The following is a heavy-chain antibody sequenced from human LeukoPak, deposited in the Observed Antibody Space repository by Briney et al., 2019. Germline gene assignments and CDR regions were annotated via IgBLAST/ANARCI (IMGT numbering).Heavy chain of an antibody. CDR2: ISYDGSNK. J-gene: IGHJ3*02. Sequence: GGSLRLSCAASGFTFSSYAIHWVRQAPGKGLEWVAVISYDGSNKFYADSVKGRFTVSRDNSKNVVWLQMNSLRAEDTAVYYCAKHYDFWSGYFADAFDIRGQGTMVTVSS. CDR1: GFTFSSYA. D-gene: IGHD3-3*01. CDR3: AKHYDFWSGYFADAFDI. V-gene: IGHV3-30-3*02.